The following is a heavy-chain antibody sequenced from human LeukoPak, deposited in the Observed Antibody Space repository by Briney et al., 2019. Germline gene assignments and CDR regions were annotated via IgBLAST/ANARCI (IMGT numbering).Heavy chain of an antibody. Sequence: ASVKVSCKASGGTFSSYAISWVRQAPGQGLEWMGWINPNSGGTNYAQKFQGRVTMTRDTSISTAYMELSRLRSDDTAVYYCAKDGDDFVVVTAIGAFDIWGRGTMVTVSS. CDR1: GGTFSSYA. D-gene: IGHD2-21*02. CDR2: INPNSGGT. CDR3: AKDGDDFVVVTAIGAFDI. J-gene: IGHJ3*02. V-gene: IGHV1-2*02.